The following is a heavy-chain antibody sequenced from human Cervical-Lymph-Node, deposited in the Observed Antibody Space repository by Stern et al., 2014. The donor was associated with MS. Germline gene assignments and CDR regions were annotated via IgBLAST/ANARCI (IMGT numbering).Heavy chain of an antibody. CDR3: ARVRWLARVDY. CDR2: MSASGST. Sequence: QVQLEESGPGLVKPLETLSLTCTASGDSSSSYYWTWFRQPPGKGLEWIGYMSASGSTNYNASLKSRVTISTDMSRNQFSLSLSSVTAADTAVYYCARVRWLARVDYWGQGILVTVSS. J-gene: IGHJ4*02. V-gene: IGHV4-59*01. D-gene: IGHD6-19*01. CDR1: GDSSSSYY.